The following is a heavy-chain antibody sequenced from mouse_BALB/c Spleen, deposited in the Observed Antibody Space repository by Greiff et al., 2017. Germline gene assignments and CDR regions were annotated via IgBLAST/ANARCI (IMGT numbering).Heavy chain of an antibody. Sequence: DVMLVESGGGLVKPGGSLKLSCAASGFTFSSYTMSWVRQTPEKRLEWVATISSGGSYTYYPDSVKGRFTISRDNAKNTLYLQMSSLKSEDTAMYYCTRDLRSTMITTGDYWGQGTTLTVSS. V-gene: IGHV5-6-4*01. D-gene: IGHD2-4*01. J-gene: IGHJ2*01. CDR2: ISSGGSYT. CDR3: TRDLRSTMITTGDY. CDR1: GFTFSSYT.